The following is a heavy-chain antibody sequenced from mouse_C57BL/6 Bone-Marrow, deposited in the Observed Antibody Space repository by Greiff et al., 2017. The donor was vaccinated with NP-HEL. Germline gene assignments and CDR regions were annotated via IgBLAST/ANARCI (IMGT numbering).Heavy chain of an antibody. D-gene: IGHD2-3*01. CDR1: GYTFTSYW. Sequence: QVQLKQPGAELVKPGASVKLSCKASGYTFTSYWMHWVKQRPGQGLEWIGMIHPNSGSTNYNEKFKSKATLTVDKSSSTAYMQLSSLTSEDSAVYYCARFLYDGYFHYWGQGTTLTVSS. CDR3: ARFLYDGYFHY. CDR2: IHPNSGST. J-gene: IGHJ2*01. V-gene: IGHV1-64*01.